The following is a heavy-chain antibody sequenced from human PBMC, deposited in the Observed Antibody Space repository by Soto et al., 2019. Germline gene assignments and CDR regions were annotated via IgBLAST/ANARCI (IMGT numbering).Heavy chain of an antibody. D-gene: IGHD6-6*01. CDR3: ARGRVRSSSSGGWFDP. CDR1: GYTFTGYY. CDR2: ITPNSGGT. V-gene: IGHV1-2*04. Sequence: ASVXVSSKASGYTFTGYYMHWERQAPGQGLEWMGWITPNSGGTNYAQKFQGWVTMTRHTSISTAYMELSRLRSDDTAVYYCARGRVRSSSSGGWFDPWGQGTLVTVSA. J-gene: IGHJ5*02.